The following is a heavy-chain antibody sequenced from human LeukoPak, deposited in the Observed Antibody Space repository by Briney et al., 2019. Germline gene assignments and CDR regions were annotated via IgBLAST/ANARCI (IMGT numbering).Heavy chain of an antibody. Sequence: PSETLSLTCTVSGGSISSGSYYWSWIRQPAGKGLEWIGRIYTSGSAHYNPSLQSRVTISVDTSKNQFSLKLTSVTAADTAVYYCARGILGLGREDSWGQGTLVTVSS. D-gene: IGHD2-8*02. CDR2: IYTSGSA. CDR1: GGSISSGSYY. J-gene: IGHJ4*02. V-gene: IGHV4-61*02. CDR3: ARGILGLGREDS.